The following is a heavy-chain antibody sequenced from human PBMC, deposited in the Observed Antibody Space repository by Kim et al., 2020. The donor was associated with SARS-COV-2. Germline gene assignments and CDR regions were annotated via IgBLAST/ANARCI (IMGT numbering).Heavy chain of an antibody. CDR3: ARQDPDYGDSTFDY. D-gene: IGHD4-17*01. V-gene: IGHV4-59*08. CDR1: GDYITTYY. CDR2: ISYSGST. Sequence: SETLSLTCSVSGDYITTYYWSWIRQSPGKGLEWIGYISYSGSTYYNPSLKSRVTISADPSNNHFSLRLSSATAADTAVYYCARQDPDYGDSTFDYWGQGTLVSVSS. J-gene: IGHJ4*02.